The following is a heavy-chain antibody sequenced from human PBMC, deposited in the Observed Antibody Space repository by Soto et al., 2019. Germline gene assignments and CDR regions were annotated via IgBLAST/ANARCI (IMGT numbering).Heavy chain of an antibody. V-gene: IGHV3-23*01. CDR2: SSGSGSGGST. CDR1: GFTFTNYA. D-gene: IGHD4-4*01. CDR3: AKDRDDYRNYVFDY. J-gene: IGHJ4*02. Sequence: RRLSCAASGFTFTNYAMTWVRQAPGKGLEWVSISSGSGSGGSTNYADSVKGRFTISRDNSKNTLYLQMNSLRVEDTAVYYCAKDRDDYRNYVFDYWGQGTLVTVSS.